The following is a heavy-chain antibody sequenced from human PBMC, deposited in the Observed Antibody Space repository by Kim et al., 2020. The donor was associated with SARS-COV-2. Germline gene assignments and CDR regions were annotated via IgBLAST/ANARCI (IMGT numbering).Heavy chain of an antibody. J-gene: IGHJ4*02. CDR2: INEDDSEI. Sequence: GGSLRLSCVASGFMFSGYWMTWVRRAPGKGLEWVAIINEDDSEIYYVDSVEGRFTISRDNTKNSVYLQMDNLRREDSALYYCARGAGFLIDFWGQGTLVAVSS. D-gene: IGHD6-13*01. CDR1: GFMFSGYW. CDR3: ARGAGFLIDF. V-gene: IGHV3-7*03.